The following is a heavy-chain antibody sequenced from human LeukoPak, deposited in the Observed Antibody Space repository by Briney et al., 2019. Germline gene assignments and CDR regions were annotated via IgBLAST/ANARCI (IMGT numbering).Heavy chain of an antibody. CDR1: GITSDGNT. J-gene: IGHJ4*02. Sequence: PGGSLRLSCAASGITSDGNTTHWVRQTPGRGLEWVSFITWKSHRTHYADSVKGRFTVSRDNSKDSMYLEMNSLKTEDTGLYHCASEVGYRSLGYLGQGTLVTVSS. CDR3: ASEVGYRSLGY. CDR2: ITWKSHRT. V-gene: IGHV3-43*01. D-gene: IGHD3-3*01.